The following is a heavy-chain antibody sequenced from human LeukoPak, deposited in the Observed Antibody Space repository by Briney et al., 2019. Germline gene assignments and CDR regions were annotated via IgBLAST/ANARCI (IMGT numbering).Heavy chain of an antibody. CDR3: AKGPRPEGYCSGGSCYSGTNWFDP. J-gene: IGHJ5*02. Sequence: GGSLRLSCAASGFTFSSYWMSWVRQAPGKGLEWVANIKQDGSEKYYVDSVKGRFTISRDNAKNSLYLQMNSLRAEDTAVYYCAKGPRPEGYCSGGSCYSGTNWFDPWGQGTLVTVSS. CDR1: GFTFSSYW. CDR2: IKQDGSEK. D-gene: IGHD2-15*01. V-gene: IGHV3-7*03.